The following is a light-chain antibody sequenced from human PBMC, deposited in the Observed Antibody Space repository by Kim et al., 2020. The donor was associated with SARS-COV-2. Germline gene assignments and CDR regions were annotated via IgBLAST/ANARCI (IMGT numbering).Light chain of an antibody. J-gene: IGKJ2*01. Sequence: ASVGDRVTSTCRASQGISSALAWYQQKPGTAPKLLIYDASNVESGVPSRFSGSGSGTDFTLTISSLQPEDFATYYCQQFDNYPHTLGQGTKLEI. CDR2: DAS. CDR1: QGISSA. CDR3: QQFDNYPHT. V-gene: IGKV1D-13*01.